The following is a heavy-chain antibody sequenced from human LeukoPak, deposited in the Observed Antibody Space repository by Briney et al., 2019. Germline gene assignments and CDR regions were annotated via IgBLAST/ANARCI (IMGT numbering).Heavy chain of an antibody. J-gene: IGHJ4*01. D-gene: IGHD3-10*01. CDR3: AKARYYYGSGRSYYFDY. V-gene: IGHV3-30*18. CDR1: GFTVSSYG. Sequence: GRSLRLSCAASGFTVSSYGMHWVRQAPGKGLEWVAVISYDGSNKYYADSVKGRFTISRDNSKNTLYLQMNSLRAEDTAVYYCAKARYYYGSGRSYYFDYWGHGTLVTVSS. CDR2: ISYDGSNK.